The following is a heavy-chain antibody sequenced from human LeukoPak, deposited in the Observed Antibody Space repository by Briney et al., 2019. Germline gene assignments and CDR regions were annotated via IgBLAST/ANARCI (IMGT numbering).Heavy chain of an antibody. CDR3: AKDLVGYQLSMNWFDP. J-gene: IGHJ5*02. V-gene: IGHV3-30*02. CDR2: IRYDGSNK. CDR1: GFTFSSYG. D-gene: IGHD2-2*01. Sequence: AGGSLRLSCAASGFTFSSYGMHWVRQAPGKGLEWVAFIRYDGSNKYYADSVKGRLTIYRDNSKNTLSLQMNSLRAEDTAVYYCAKDLVGYQLSMNWFDPWGQGTLVTVSS.